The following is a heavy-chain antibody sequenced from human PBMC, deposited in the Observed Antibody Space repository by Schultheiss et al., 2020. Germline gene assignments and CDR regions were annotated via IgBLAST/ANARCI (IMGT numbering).Heavy chain of an antibody. CDR2: IYHSGIT. V-gene: IGHV4-4*02. CDR1: GGSMSSSNW. D-gene: IGHD3-22*01. Sequence: SETLSLTCAVSGGSMSSSNWWSWVRQPPGKGLEWIGEIYHSGITNYNPSLKSRVTISVDKSKNQFSLKLSSVTAADTDVYYCAIRGAFYDSSVYYPGVWFDPWGKG. CDR3: AIRGAFYDSSVYYPGVWFDP. J-gene: IGHJ5*02.